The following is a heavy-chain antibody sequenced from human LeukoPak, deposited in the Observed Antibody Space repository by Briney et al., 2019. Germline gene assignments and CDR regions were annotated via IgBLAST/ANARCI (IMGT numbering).Heavy chain of an antibody. Sequence: SETLSLTRAVYGGSFSGYYWSWIRQPPGKGLEWIGEINHSGSTNYNPFLKSRVTISVDTSKNQFSLKLSSVTAADTAVYYCASFGDVFDYWGQGTLVTVSS. J-gene: IGHJ4*02. D-gene: IGHD4-17*01. CDR3: ASFGDVFDY. CDR2: INHSGST. CDR1: GGSFSGYY. V-gene: IGHV4-34*01.